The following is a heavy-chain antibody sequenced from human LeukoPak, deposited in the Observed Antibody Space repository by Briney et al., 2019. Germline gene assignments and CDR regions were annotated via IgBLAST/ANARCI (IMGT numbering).Heavy chain of an antibody. CDR1: GGSISSYY. D-gene: IGHD6-6*01. J-gene: IGHJ6*02. CDR3: ARVSSSLYYGMDV. Sequence: SETLSLTCTVSGGSISSYYWSWIRQPPGRGLEWIGETTHSGSTTYNASLKGRVTISVDASRNQFSLRLSSVSAADTAVYYCARVSSSLYYGMDVWGQGTTVTVSS. V-gene: IGHV4-34*01. CDR2: TTHSGST.